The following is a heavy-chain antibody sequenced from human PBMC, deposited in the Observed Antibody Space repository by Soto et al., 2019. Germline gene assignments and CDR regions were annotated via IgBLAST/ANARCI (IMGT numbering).Heavy chain of an antibody. CDR3: AREGEHFDFED. CDR1: GFTFSSYA. V-gene: IGHV3-30-3*01. D-gene: IGHD1-26*01. J-gene: IGHJ4*02. CDR2: ISYDGSNK. Sequence: PVGSLRLSCAASGFTFSSYAMHWVRQAPGKGLEWVAVISYDGSNKYYADSVKGRFTISRDNSKNTLYLQMNSLRAEDAAVYYCAREGEHFDFEDWGQATLVRVS.